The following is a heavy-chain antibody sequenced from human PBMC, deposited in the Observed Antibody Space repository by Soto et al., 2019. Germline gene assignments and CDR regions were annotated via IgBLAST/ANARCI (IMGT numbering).Heavy chain of an antibody. D-gene: IGHD4-17*01. CDR3: ARDRSGGNPQLQNYGDYTYWFDP. Sequence: PGGSLRLSCAASGFTFSSYSMNWVRQAPGKGLEWVSPISSSSSYIYYADSVKGRFTISRDNAKNSLYLQINSLRAEDTAVYYCARDRSGGNPQLQNYGDYTYWFDPWGQGTLVTVSS. V-gene: IGHV3-21*01. CDR1: GFTFSSYS. CDR2: ISSSSSYI. J-gene: IGHJ5*02.